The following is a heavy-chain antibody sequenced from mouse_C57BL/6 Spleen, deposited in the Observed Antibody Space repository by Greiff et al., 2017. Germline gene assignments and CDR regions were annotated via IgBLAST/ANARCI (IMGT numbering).Heavy chain of an antibody. D-gene: IGHD1-1*01. Sequence: DVKLQESGAELVKPGASVKLSCTASGFNIKDYYMHWVKQRTEQGLEWIGRIDPEDGETKYAPKFQGKATITADTSSNTAYLQLSSLTSEDTAVYYCARGLTTVAYFDYWGQGTTLTVSS. CDR2: IDPEDGET. CDR3: ARGLTTVAYFDY. J-gene: IGHJ2*01. V-gene: IGHV14-2*01. CDR1: GFNIKDYY.